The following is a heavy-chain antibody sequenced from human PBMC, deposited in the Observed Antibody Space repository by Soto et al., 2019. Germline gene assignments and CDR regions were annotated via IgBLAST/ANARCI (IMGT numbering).Heavy chain of an antibody. CDR2: ISYDGSNK. J-gene: IGHJ4*02. Sequence: QVQLVESGGGVVQPGRSLRLSCAASGFTFSSYGMHWVRQAPGKGLEWVAVISYDGSNKYYADSVKGRFTISRDNSKNPLYLQMNSLRVEDTVVYYCAKGRRQLLLGTSFDYWGQGTLVTVSS. CDR3: AKGRRQLLLGTSFDY. V-gene: IGHV3-30*18. D-gene: IGHD2-2*01. CDR1: GFTFSSYG.